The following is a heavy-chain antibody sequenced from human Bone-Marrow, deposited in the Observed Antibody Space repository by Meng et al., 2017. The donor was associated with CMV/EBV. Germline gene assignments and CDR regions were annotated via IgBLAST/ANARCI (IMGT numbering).Heavy chain of an antibody. Sequence: VSVKVSRKASGYTFTGYYMHWVRQAPGQGLEWMGWINPNSGGTNYAQKFQGRVTMTRDTSISTAYMELSRLRTDDTAVYYCACSAGPFGGLNYYGMDVWGQGTTVTVSS. CDR3: ACSAGPFGGLNYYGMDV. CDR2: INPNSGGT. D-gene: IGHD3-10*02. J-gene: IGHJ6*02. CDR1: GYTFTGYY. V-gene: IGHV1-2*02.